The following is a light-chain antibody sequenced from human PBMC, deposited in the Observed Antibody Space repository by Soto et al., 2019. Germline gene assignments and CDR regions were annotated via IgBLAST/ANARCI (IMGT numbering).Light chain of an antibody. CDR3: SSYTSSSTLVV. CDR1: SSDVGGYNY. J-gene: IGLJ2*01. V-gene: IGLV2-14*01. CDR2: DVS. Sequence: QSALTQPASVSVSPGQSITISCTGTSSDVGGYNYVSWYQQHPGKAPKIMIYDVSNRPSGVSNRFSGSKSGNTASLTISGLQAEDEADYYCSSYTSSSTLVVFGGGTKRTVL.